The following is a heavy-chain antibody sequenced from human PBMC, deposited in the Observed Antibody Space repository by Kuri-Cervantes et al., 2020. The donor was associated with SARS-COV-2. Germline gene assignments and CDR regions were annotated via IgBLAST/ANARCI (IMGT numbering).Heavy chain of an antibody. CDR1: GFCFSSYW. J-gene: IGHJ4*02. CDR2: SNSDGSST. CDR3: ARDLYFDLSVLREEYGFDY. V-gene: IGHV3-74*01. Sequence: GGSLRLSCAASGFCFSSYWMHWVRQAPGKGLVWVSRSNSDGSSTSYADSVKGRFTISRDNAKNTLYLQMNSLRAEDTAVYYCARDLYFDLSVLREEYGFDYWGQGTLVTVSS. D-gene: IGHD3-3*01.